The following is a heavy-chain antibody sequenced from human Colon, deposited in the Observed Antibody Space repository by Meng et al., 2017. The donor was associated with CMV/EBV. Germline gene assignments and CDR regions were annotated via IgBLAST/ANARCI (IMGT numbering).Heavy chain of an antibody. Sequence: HIPCKDSGPTLVKPTQTLTLPCTFSGFSLSTIGMGVGWIRQPPGKALEWLGVIYWDDDKRYSPSLKSRLTITKDTSKNQVVLTMTNLDPLDTATYYCAHRPYGSGSYFFDYWGQGTLVTVSS. V-gene: IGHV2-5*02. D-gene: IGHD3-10*01. J-gene: IGHJ4*02. CDR1: GFSLSTIGMG. CDR3: AHRPYGSGSYFFDY. CDR2: IYWDDDK.